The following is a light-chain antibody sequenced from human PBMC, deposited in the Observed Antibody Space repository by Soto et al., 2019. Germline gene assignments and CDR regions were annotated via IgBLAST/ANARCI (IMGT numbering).Light chain of an antibody. J-gene: IGLJ2*01. CDR3: QTWGTGIKV. CDR2: LYSDGSH. CDR1: SGHSSYA. V-gene: IGLV4-69*01. Sequence: QPVLTQSPSASASLGASVKLTCTLSSGHSSYAIAWHQQQPEKGPRYLMKLYSDGSHSKGDGIPDRFSGSSSGAERYLPISSLQSEDEADYYCQTWGTGIKVFGGGTKLTVL.